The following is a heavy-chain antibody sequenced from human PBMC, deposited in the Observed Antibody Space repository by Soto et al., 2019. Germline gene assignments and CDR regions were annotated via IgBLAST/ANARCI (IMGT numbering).Heavy chain of an antibody. J-gene: IGHJ3*02. V-gene: IGHV3-66*01. Sequence: EVQLVESGGGLVKPGGSLRLSCAASGFTVSSNYMSWVRQAPGKGLEWVSVIYSGGSTYYADSVKNRFTISRGNSKNTLYLQMNSLRAEDTAVYYCARDQSSGYYPDAFDIWGQGTMVTVSS. CDR3: ARDQSSGYYPDAFDI. CDR1: GFTVSSNY. CDR2: IYSGGST. D-gene: IGHD3-22*01.